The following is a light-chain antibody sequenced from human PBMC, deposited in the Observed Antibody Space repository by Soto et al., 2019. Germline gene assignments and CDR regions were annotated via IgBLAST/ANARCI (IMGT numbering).Light chain of an antibody. CDR1: TSDVGGYNY. CDR3: SSYTSSSTSVV. J-gene: IGLJ2*01. Sequence: QSALPQPASVSGSPGQSITLSCTGTTSDVGGYNYVSWYQQYPGKAPKLMIFEVTYRPSGISNRFSGSKSGNTASLSISGLQAEDEADYYCSSYTSSSTSVVFGGGTKLTVL. V-gene: IGLV2-14*01. CDR2: EVT.